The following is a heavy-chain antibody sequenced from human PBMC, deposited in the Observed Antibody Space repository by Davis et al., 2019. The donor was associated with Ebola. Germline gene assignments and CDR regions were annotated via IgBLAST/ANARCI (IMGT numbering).Heavy chain of an antibody. V-gene: IGHV3-23*01. CDR2: ISGSGKTT. Sequence: GESLKISCAVSGFNFSHYAMSWVRQAPGKGLEWAACISGSGKTTYYADSVEGRFNISRDNSKNTLSLQMNSVRGEDSAVYYCAKDKGFWVPPDWFGPWGQGVQVTVSS. CDR3: AKDKGFWVPPDWFGP. J-gene: IGHJ5*02. D-gene: IGHD3-16*01. CDR1: GFNFSHYA.